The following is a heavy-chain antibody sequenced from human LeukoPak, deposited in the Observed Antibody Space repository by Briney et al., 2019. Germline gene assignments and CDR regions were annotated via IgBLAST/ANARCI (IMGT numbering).Heavy chain of an antibody. J-gene: IGHJ4*02. Sequence: GGSLRPSCAASGFTFSSYAMSWVRQAPGKGLEWDSAISGSGGSTYYADPVKGPFTISRDNSKNTLYLQMNSLRAEDTAVYYCAKDPAAGRDYWGQGTLVTVSS. CDR2: ISGSGGST. D-gene: IGHD6-13*01. CDR1: GFTFSSYA. CDR3: AKDPAAGRDY. V-gene: IGHV3-23*01.